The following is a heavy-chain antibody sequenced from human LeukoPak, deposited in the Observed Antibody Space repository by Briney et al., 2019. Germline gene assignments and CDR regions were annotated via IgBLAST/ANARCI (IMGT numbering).Heavy chain of an antibody. CDR2: TYYRSKWYN. CDR1: GDSVSSNSAA. D-gene: IGHD3-3*01. Sequence: SQTLSLTCAISGDSVSSNSAAWNWIRQSPSRGLEWLGRTYYRSKWYNDYAVSVKSRITINPDTSKNQFSLQLNSVTPEDTAVYYCAGVARTIFGVGMDVWGKGTTVTVSS. J-gene: IGHJ6*04. CDR3: AGVARTIFGVGMDV. V-gene: IGHV6-1*01.